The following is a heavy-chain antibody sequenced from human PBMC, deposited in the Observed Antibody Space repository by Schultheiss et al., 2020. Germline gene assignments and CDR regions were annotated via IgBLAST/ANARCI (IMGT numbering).Heavy chain of an antibody. CDR3: ARDPIRITMVRGVIQDHV. CDR1: GFTFSSYA. J-gene: IGHJ3*01. CDR2: LSGNGGST. V-gene: IGHV3-23*01. Sequence: GGSLRLSCAASGFTFSSYAMHWVRQAPGKGLEWVSALSGNGGSTYYADSVKGRFTISRDNSKNTLYLQMNSLRAEDTAVYYCARDPIRITMVRGVIQDHVWGQGTMVTVSS. D-gene: IGHD3-10*01.